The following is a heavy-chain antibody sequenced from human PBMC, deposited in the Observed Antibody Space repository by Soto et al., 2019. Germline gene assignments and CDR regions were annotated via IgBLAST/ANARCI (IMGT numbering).Heavy chain of an antibody. CDR1: GYTFTSYA. J-gene: IGHJ4*02. CDR2: INDGNGNT. D-gene: IGHD6-19*01. Sequence: QVQLVQSGAEEKKPGASVKVSCKASGYTFTSYAMHWVRQAPGQRLEWMGWINDGNGNTKYSHKFQGRVTITRDTSASTSYMELSSLRSEDTAVYYCARVSGWYHLDYWGQGTLVTVSS. V-gene: IGHV1-3*05. CDR3: ARVSGWYHLDY.